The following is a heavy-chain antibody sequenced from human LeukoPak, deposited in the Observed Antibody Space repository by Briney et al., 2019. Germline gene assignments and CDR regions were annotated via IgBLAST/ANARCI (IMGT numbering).Heavy chain of an antibody. V-gene: IGHV3-7*01. CDR1: GFTFSSYA. CDR2: IKQDGSEK. CDR3: ARARYYFDY. D-gene: IGHD3-16*02. J-gene: IGHJ4*02. Sequence: GGSLRLSCAASGFTFSSYAMSWVRQAPGKGLEWVANIKQDGSEKYYVDSVKGRFTISRDNAKNSLYLQMNSLRAEDTAVYYCARARYYFDYWGQGTLVTXSS.